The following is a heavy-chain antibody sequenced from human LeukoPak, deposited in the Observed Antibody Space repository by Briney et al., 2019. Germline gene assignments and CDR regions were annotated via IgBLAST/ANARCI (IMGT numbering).Heavy chain of an antibody. CDR1: GGSFRVYY. D-gene: IGHD3-10*01. CDR2: INHSGRT. CDR3: ASFGLSTNNYMDV. J-gene: IGHJ6*03. V-gene: IGHV4-34*01. Sequence: SETLSLTCAVYGGSFRVYYWIGIRQPPGRGREWIGEINHSGRTNYNPSIKSRFTISVDTSKTQFSLKLSAVTAADTAVYYCASFGLSTNNYMDVWGKGTTVTVSS.